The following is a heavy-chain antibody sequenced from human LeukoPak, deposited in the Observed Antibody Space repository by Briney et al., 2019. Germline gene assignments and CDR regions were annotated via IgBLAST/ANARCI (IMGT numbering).Heavy chain of an antibody. CDR1: GGSISSSSYY. J-gene: IGHJ5*02. CDR2: IYYSGST. V-gene: IGHV4-39*01. CDR3: ASQGGRPSTHNWFDP. Sequence: SETLSLTCTVSGGSISSSSYYWGWIRQPPGKGLEWIGSIYYSGSTYYNPSLKSRVTISVDTSKNQFSLELSSVTAADTAVYYCASQGGRPSTHNWFDPWGQGTLVTVSS. D-gene: IGHD6-6*01.